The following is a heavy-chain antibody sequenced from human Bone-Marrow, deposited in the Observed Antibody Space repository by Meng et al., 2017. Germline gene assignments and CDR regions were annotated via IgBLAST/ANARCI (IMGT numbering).Heavy chain of an antibody. CDR1: GFTFSDYY. CDR2: ISSSGSTI. V-gene: IGHV3-11*01. J-gene: IGHJ5*02. D-gene: IGHD3-3*01. CDR3: ARVAQSPNYYDFWSGYFHWFDP. Sequence: GGSLRLSCAASGFTFSDYYMSWIRQAPGKGLEWVSYISSSGSTIYYADSVKGRSTISRDNAKNSLYLQMNSLRAEDTAVYYCARVAQSPNYYDFWSGYFHWFDPWGQGTLVTVSS.